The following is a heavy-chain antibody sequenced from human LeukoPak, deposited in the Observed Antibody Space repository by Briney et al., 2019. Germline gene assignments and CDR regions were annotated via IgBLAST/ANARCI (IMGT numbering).Heavy chain of an antibody. CDR2: IYASGST. V-gene: IGHV4-59*10. CDR1: GGSFSNYY. D-gene: IGHD1-26*01. Sequence: SETLSLTCAVYGGSFSNYYWSWIRQPAGKGLEWIGRIYASGSTNYNPSLKSRVTMSVDTSKNQFSLKLSSVTAADTAVYYCARVWDAAFDIWGQGTMVTVSS. J-gene: IGHJ3*02. CDR3: ARVWDAAFDI.